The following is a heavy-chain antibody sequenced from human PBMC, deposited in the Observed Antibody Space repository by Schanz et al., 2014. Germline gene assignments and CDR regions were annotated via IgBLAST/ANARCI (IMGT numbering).Heavy chain of an antibody. Sequence: EVQLVQSGGGLVQPGGSLRLSCAASGFTFSSHWMHWVRQDPGKGLVWVARINSVGSNTDYADSVRGRFTISRDNSKNTLYLQMNSLRAEDTAVYYCANNWNLDYWGQGTLXTVSS. CDR1: GFTFSSHW. CDR2: INSVGSNT. CDR3: ANNWNLDY. V-gene: IGHV3-74*01. J-gene: IGHJ4*02. D-gene: IGHD1-20*01.